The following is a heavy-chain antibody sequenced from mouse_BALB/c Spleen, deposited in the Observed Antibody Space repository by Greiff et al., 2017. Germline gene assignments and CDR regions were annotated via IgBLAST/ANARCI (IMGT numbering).Heavy chain of an antibody. CDR3: TRGGYYGSSHWYFDV. CDR2: IYPGNSDT. J-gene: IGHJ1*01. D-gene: IGHD1-1*01. Sequence: VQLQQSGTVLARPGASVKMSCKASGYSFTSYWMHWVKQRPGQGLEWIGAIYPGNSDTSYNQKFKGKAKLTADTSASTAYMELSSLTNEDSAVYYCTRGGYYGSSHWYFDVWGAGTTVTVSS. V-gene: IGHV1-5*01. CDR1: GYSFTSYW.